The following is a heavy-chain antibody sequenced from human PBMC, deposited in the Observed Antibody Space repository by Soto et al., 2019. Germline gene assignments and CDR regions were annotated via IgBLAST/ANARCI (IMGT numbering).Heavy chain of an antibody. Sequence: PGGSLRLSCAASAFMFSNYAMSWVRQAPGKGLEWVSTISLGGGNTHYADSVKGRFTISRDNSKNTLYLQMNSLRGEDTAVYYCAKDPSTGYADHWGQGTLVTSPQ. V-gene: IGHV3-23*01. CDR1: AFMFSNYA. J-gene: IGHJ4*02. D-gene: IGHD3-9*01. CDR2: ISLGGGNT. CDR3: AKDPSTGYADH.